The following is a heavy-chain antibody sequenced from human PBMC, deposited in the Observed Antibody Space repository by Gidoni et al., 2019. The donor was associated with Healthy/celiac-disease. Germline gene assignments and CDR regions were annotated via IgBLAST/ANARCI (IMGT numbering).Heavy chain of an antibody. CDR3: AKDTEYYDSSGYYSFDY. J-gene: IGHJ4*02. CDR1: GFTFSSYA. CDR2: ISGSGGST. V-gene: IGHV3-23*01. Sequence: EVQLLESGGGLVQPGGSLRLSCAASGFTFSSYAMSWVRQAPGKGLEWVSAISGSGGSTYYADSVKGRFTISRDNSKNTLYPQMNSLRAEDTAVYYCAKDTEYYDSSGYYSFDYWGQGTLVTVSS. D-gene: IGHD3-22*01.